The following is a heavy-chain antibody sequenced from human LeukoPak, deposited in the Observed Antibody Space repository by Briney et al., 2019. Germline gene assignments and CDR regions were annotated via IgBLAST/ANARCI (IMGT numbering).Heavy chain of an antibody. CDR1: GGSFSGYY. D-gene: IGHD4-17*01. J-gene: IGHJ4*02. Sequence: SETLSLTCAVYGGSFSGYYWSWIRQPPGKGLEWIGEINHSGSTNYNPSLKSRVTISVDTSKNQFSLKLSSVTAADTAVYYCTAHTAYGDSYWGQGTLVTVSS. V-gene: IGHV4-34*01. CDR3: TAHTAYGDSY. CDR2: INHSGST.